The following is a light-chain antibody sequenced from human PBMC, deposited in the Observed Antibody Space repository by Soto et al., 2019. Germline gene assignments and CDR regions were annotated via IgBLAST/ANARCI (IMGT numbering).Light chain of an antibody. Sequence: TQSPSSLSASVGDRVTIXXRASQSISSYLNWYQQKPGQAPRVXIYDVSNRATGIPARFSGSGSGTDFTLTISSLEPEDFAVYYCQQRSNWPRTFGGGTKVDIK. CDR2: DVS. V-gene: IGKV3-11*01. CDR3: QQRSNWPRT. J-gene: IGKJ4*01. CDR1: QSISSY.